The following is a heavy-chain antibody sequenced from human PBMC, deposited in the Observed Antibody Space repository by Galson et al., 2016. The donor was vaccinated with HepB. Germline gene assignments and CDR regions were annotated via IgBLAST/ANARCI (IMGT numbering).Heavy chain of an antibody. J-gene: IGHJ4*02. Sequence: SLRLSCAASGFTFSDSAMNWVRQAPGKGLEWVSSIRVGGGSTYYADAVKGRFTISRDNSKNTLYLQMNSLSAEDTARYYCAKGRLAARGRCDYWSQGNLVTVSS. V-gene: IGHV3-23*01. CDR3: AKGRLAARGRCDY. D-gene: IGHD6-13*01. CDR1: GFTFSDSA. CDR2: IRVGGGST.